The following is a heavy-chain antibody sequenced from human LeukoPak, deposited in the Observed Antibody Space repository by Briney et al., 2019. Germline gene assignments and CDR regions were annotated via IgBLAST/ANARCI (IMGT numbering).Heavy chain of an antibody. Sequence: GGSLRLSCAASGFTVSSNYMSWVRQAPGKGLEWVSIIYTDGSTYYADSVKGRSTISRDNSKSTLYLQMNSLRAEDTAVYYCARATYYYDTSGYRDFYFDFWGQGTLVTVSS. CDR1: GFTVSSNY. V-gene: IGHV3-53*01. J-gene: IGHJ4*02. D-gene: IGHD3-22*01. CDR2: IYTDGST. CDR3: ARATYYYDTSGYRDFYFDF.